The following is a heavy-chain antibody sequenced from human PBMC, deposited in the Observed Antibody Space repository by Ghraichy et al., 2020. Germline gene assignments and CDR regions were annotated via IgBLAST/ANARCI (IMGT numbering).Heavy chain of an antibody. J-gene: IGHJ4*02. D-gene: IGHD1-26*01. V-gene: IGHV3-23*01. CDR1: GFTFSSYA. CDR3: ARGLFSATIHPYYFDF. CDR2: ISGSGGST. Sequence: GGSLRLSCAASGFTFSSYAMSWVRQAPGKGLEWVSAISGSGGSTYYADSVKGRFTISRDNSKNTLYLQMNSLRAEDTAVYFCARGLFSATIHPYYFDFWGQGTLVTVSS.